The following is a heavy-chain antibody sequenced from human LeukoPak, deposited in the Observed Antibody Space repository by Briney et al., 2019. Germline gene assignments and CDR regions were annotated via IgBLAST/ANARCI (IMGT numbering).Heavy chain of an antibody. CDR3: ARDISGNYFDY. D-gene: IGHD3-10*01. J-gene: IGHJ4*02. CDR2: IVVGSGNT. V-gene: IGHV1-58*01. Sequence: SVKVSCKASGFTFTSSAVQWVRQARGQRLEWIGWIVVGSGNTNYAQKFQERVTITRDMSTSTAYMEPSSLRAEDTAVYYCARDISGNYFDYWGQGTLVTVSS. CDR1: GFTFTSSA.